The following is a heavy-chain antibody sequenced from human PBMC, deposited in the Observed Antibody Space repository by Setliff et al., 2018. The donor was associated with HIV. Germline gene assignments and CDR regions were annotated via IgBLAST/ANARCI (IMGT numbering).Heavy chain of an antibody. D-gene: IGHD3-10*01. CDR1: SGSISGFY. V-gene: IGHV4-4*07. J-gene: IGHJ6*03. CDR3: ARDTWFGESEDPFYYYMDV. Sequence: SETLSLTCTVSSGSISGFYWTWIRQPAGKGLERIGRISASGTTVYNPSLKSRVIMSVDTSKKYFALRVTSVTAADSAVYYCARDTWFGESEDPFYYYMDVWGKGTTVTVSS. CDR2: ISASGTT.